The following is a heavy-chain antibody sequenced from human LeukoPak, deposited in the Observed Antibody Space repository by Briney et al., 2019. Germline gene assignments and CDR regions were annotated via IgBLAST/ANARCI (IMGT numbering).Heavy chain of an antibody. CDR3: AKDGGGWTGFDY. J-gene: IGHJ4*02. Sequence: GGSLRLSCAASGFTFSSYGMHWVRQAPGKGLEWVAVMSYDGSNKYYADSVKGRFTISRDNSKNTLYLQMNSLRAEDTAVYYCAKDGGGWTGFDYWGQGTLVTVSS. CDR1: GFTFSSYG. V-gene: IGHV3-30*18. D-gene: IGHD6-19*01. CDR2: MSYDGSNK.